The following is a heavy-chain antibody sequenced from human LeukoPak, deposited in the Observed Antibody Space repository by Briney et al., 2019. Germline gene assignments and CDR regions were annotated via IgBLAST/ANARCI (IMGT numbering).Heavy chain of an antibody. CDR2: INHSGST. CDR1: GFTFSSYA. J-gene: IGHJ4*02. Sequence: GSLRLSCAASGFTFSSYAMSWVRQPPGKGLEWIGEINHSGSTNYNPSLKSRVTISVDTSKNQFSLKLSSVTAADTAVYYCAREVYGEYYFDYWGQGTLVTVSS. D-gene: IGHD5/OR15-5a*01. CDR3: AREVYGEYYFDY. V-gene: IGHV4-34*01.